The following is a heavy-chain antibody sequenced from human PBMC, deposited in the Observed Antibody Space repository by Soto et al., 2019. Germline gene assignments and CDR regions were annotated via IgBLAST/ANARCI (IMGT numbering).Heavy chain of an antibody. Sequence: PSETLSLTCTVSGDSITSNSYLWAWIRQPPGKGLEWIGSIYYSGSTYYNPSLKSRVTISVDTSKNQFSLKLSSVTAADTAVYYCARPDIVATITEVRFDYWGQGTLVTVSS. CDR2: IYYSGST. CDR3: ARPDIVATITEVRFDY. D-gene: IGHD5-12*01. J-gene: IGHJ4*02. V-gene: IGHV4-39*01. CDR1: GDSITSNSYL.